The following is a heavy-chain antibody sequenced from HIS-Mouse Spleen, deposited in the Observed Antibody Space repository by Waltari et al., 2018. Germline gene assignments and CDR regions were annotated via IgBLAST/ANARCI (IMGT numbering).Heavy chain of an antibody. CDR3: ARDAENPSRVVRYFDY. J-gene: IGHJ4*02. CDR1: GDSIGSSSYS. CDR2: IYYSGST. V-gene: IGHV4-39*07. Sequence: QLQLQESGPGLVKPSETLSLPCTVSGDSIGSSSYSWGGSGLPPGKGLEWIGSIYYSGSTYYNPSLKSRVTISVDTSKNQFSLKLSSVTAADTAVYYCARDAENPSRVVRYFDYWGQGTLVTVSS. D-gene: IGHD3-9*01.